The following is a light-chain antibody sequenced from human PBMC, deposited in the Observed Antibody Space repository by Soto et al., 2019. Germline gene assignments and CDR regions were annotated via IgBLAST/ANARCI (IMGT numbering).Light chain of an antibody. V-gene: IGLV4-69*01. CDR1: SGHSSYA. J-gene: IGLJ2*01. CDR2: LNSDGSH. Sequence: QLVLTQSPSASASLGASVKLTCTLSSGHSSYAIAWHQQQPEKGPRYLMKLNSDGSHSKGDGIPDRFSGSSSGAERYLTISSLQSEDEADYYCQTWGSGIHVLLGGGTKLTVL. CDR3: QTWGSGIHVL.